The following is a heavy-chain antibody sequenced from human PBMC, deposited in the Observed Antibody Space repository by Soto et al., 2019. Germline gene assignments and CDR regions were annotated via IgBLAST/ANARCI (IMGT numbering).Heavy chain of an antibody. J-gene: IGHJ4*02. Sequence: HPGGSLRLSCAASGFTFSSYGMHWVRQAPGKGLEWVAVIWYDGSNKYYADSVKGRFTISRDNSKNTLYLQMNSLRAEDTAVYYCARLGYCSSSSCYYFDYWGQGTLVTVSS. D-gene: IGHD2-2*03. CDR2: IWYDGSNK. V-gene: IGHV3-33*01. CDR1: GFTFSSYG. CDR3: ARLGYCSSSSCYYFDY.